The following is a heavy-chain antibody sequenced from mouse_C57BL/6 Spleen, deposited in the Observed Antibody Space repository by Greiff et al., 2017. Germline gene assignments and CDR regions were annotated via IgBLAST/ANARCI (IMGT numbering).Heavy chain of an antibody. CDR3: ARNYYGSCYYFDY. D-gene: IGHD1-1*01. CDR2: ISSGSSTI. Sequence: EVKVVESGGGLVKPGGSLKLSCAASGFTFSDYGMHWVRQAPEKGLEWVAYISSGSSTIYYAATVKGRFTNSRGNAKNTLFLQMTSVGSEDTAMYYCARNYYGSCYYFDYWGQGTTLTVSS. V-gene: IGHV5-17*01. J-gene: IGHJ2*01. CDR1: GFTFSDYG.